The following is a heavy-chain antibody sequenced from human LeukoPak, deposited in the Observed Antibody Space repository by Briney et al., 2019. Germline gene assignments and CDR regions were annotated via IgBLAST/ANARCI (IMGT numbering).Heavy chain of an antibody. CDR2: ISYDGSNK. CDR3: GRDWDETDFDY. CDR1: GLTFSSYA. Sequence: GGSLRLSCAASGLTFSSYAMHGVRQAPGKGLEWVAVISYDGSNKYYADSVKGRFTISRDNSKNTLYLQMNSLRAEDTAVYYCGRDWDETDFDYWGQGTLVTVSS. D-gene: IGHD1-26*01. V-gene: IGHV3-30*01. J-gene: IGHJ4*02.